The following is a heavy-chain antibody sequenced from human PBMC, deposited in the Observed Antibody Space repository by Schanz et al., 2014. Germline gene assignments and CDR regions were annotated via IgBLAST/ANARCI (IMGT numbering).Heavy chain of an antibody. V-gene: IGHV3-23*01. CDR1: GFTFSTYD. D-gene: IGHD2-8*02. J-gene: IGHJ4*02. CDR3: AKDTGHRGYFDY. Sequence: EVQLLESGGGLVQPGGSLRLSCAASGFTFSTYDMHWVRQAPGKGLEWVSSIIDSGGSTYYADSVQGRFSISRDNSKNTLHLQMNSLRAEDTAVYYCAKDTGHRGYFDYWGQGTLVTVSS. CDR2: IIDSGGST.